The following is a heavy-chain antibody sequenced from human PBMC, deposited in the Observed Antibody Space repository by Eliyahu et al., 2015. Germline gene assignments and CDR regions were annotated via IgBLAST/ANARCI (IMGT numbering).Heavy chain of an antibody. Sequence: QVQLQESGPGLVKPSGTLSXTCVVSGASLSTTNWLSWVRQPPGMGLXWIGEXPHSGRTNYXPSLKSRVTMSVDKSKNQFSLNLSSVTAADTATYYCATVSASSLSYYFDYWGQGTLVTVSS. V-gene: IGHV4-4*02. CDR3: ATVSASSLSYYFDY. J-gene: IGHJ4*02. D-gene: IGHD3-16*02. CDR2: XPHSGRT. CDR1: GASLSTTNW.